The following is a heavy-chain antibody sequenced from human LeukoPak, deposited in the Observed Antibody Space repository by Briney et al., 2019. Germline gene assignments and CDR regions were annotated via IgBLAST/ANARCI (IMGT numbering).Heavy chain of an antibody. J-gene: IGHJ1*01. D-gene: IGHD3-10*01. CDR1: AGSISSYY. Sequence: SETLSLTCPVSAGSISSYYWSWLRPAAGKGLEWLGRIYTSGSTNYNPSLKSRVTMSVDTTKHEFSLQLSSVTAAETAVYYCARDAGEVRRVSWGQGTLVTVSS. CDR3: ARDAGEVRRVS. CDR2: IYTSGST. V-gene: IGHV4-4*07.